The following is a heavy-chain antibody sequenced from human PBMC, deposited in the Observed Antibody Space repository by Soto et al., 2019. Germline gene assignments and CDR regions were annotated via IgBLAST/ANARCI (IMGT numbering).Heavy chain of an antibody. Sequence: SETLSLTCTVSGGSISSGGYYWSWIRQHPGKGLEWIGYIYYSGSTYYNPSLKSRVTISVDTSKDQFSLKLSSVTAADTAVYYCARGNTTVIKFYYYYGMDVWGQGTTVTV. J-gene: IGHJ6*02. CDR1: GGSISSGGYY. D-gene: IGHD4-4*01. V-gene: IGHV4-31*03. CDR3: ARGNTTVIKFYYYYGMDV. CDR2: IYYSGST.